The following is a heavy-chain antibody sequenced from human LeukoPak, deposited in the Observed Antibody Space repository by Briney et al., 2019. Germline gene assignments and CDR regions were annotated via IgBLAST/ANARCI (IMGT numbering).Heavy chain of an antibody. CDR2: INPGDSDT. CDR1: GFTFSSYA. D-gene: IGHD6-25*01. J-gene: IGHJ3*02. CDR3: GRIPAAGSLKGAFDI. Sequence: GGSLRLSCAASGFTFSSYAMSWVRQMPGKGLEWMGLINPGDSDTRYSPSFQGQVTVSADKSISTAYLQWSSLKASDTAMYYCGRIPAAGSLKGAFDIWGQGTMVTVSS. V-gene: IGHV5-51*01.